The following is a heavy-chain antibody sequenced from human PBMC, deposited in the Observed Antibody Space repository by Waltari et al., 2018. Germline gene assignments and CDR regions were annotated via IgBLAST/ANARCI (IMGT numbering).Heavy chain of an antibody. V-gene: IGHV4-38-2*01. J-gene: IGHJ4*02. Sequence: QVQLQESGPGLVKPSETLSLTCAVSGYSISSGYYWGWIRQPPGKGLEWIGSIYHSGSTYYKPSLKSRVTISVDTSKNQFSLKLSSVTAADTAVYYCARGSDTATVYWGQGTLVTVSS. CDR1: GYSISSGYY. D-gene: IGHD5-18*01. CDR2: IYHSGST. CDR3: ARGSDTATVY.